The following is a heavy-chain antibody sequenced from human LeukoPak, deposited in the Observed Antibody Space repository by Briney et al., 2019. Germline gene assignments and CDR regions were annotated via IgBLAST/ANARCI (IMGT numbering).Heavy chain of an antibody. CDR2: ISYDGSNK. CDR3: VKVPRSGCCAFDI. Sequence: MNWVRRAXGXXLEWVAVISYDGSNKYYIDSVKGRFTISRDNSKNTLYLQMNSLRAEDTAVYYCVKVPRSGCCAFDIWGQGTMVTVSS. J-gene: IGHJ3*02. D-gene: IGHD6-19*01. V-gene: IGHV3-30*18.